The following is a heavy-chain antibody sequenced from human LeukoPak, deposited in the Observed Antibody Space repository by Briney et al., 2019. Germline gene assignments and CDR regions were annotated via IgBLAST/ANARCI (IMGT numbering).Heavy chain of an antibody. Sequence: SETLSLTCTVSGGSISSYYWSWIRQPPGKGLEWIGEINHSGSTNYNPSLKSRVTISVDTSKNQFSLKLSSVTAADTAVYYCARRGYCSGGSCYRGTRIDYWGQGTLVTVSS. CDR3: ARRGYCSGGSCYRGTRIDY. J-gene: IGHJ4*02. CDR2: INHSGST. D-gene: IGHD2-15*01. V-gene: IGHV4-34*01. CDR1: GGSISSYY.